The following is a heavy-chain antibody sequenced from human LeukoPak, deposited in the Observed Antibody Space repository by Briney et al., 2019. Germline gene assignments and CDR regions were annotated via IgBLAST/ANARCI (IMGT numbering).Heavy chain of an antibody. CDR3: VGQLLYFGWFDP. J-gene: IGHJ5*02. D-gene: IGHD2-2*02. CDR1: GFTVSSNY. V-gene: IGHV3-66*01. CDR2: IYSGGST. Sequence: GGSLRLSCAASGFTVSSNYMSWVRQAPGKGLEWVSVIYSGGSTYYADSVKGRFTISRDNSKNTLYLQMNSLRAEDTAVYYCVGQLLYFGWFDPWGQGTLVTVSS.